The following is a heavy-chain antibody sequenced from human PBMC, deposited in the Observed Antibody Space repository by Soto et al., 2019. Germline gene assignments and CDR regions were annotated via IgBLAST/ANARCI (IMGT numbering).Heavy chain of an antibody. CDR3: AADLSCSGGSCYSSSTFDV. CDR1: GFTFTSSA. D-gene: IGHD2-15*01. V-gene: IGHV1-58*02. Sequence: QMQLVQSGPEVKKPGTSVKGSCRASGFTFTSSAMQWVRQARGQRLEWIGWILVGSGNANYAQKFQERLSITRDMSTSTAYMELSNLRSEDAAVYFCAADLSCSGGSCYSSSTFDVWGQGTMVTVSS. CDR2: ILVGSGNA. J-gene: IGHJ3*01.